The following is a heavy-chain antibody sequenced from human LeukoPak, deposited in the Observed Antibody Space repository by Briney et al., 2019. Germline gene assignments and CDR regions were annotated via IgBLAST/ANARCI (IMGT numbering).Heavy chain of an antibody. CDR1: GFTFSSYS. CDR3: ARDQKFQALDY. Sequence: GGSLRLSCAASGFTFSSYSMNWVRQAPGKGLEWVSSISSSSSYIYYADSVRGRFTISRDNAKNSLYLQMNSLRAEDTAVYYCARDQKFQALDYWGQGTLVTVSS. J-gene: IGHJ4*02. CDR2: ISSSSSYI. V-gene: IGHV3-21*01.